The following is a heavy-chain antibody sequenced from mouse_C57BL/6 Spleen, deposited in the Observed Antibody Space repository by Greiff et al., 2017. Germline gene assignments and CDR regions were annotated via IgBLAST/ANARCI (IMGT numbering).Heavy chain of an antibody. CDR2: ISYYGSN. CDR1: GYSITSGYY. CDR3: ASGYFDV. J-gene: IGHJ1*03. Sequence: EVKLVESGPGLVKPSQSLSLTCSVTGYSITSGYYWNWIRQFPGNKLEWMGYISYYGSNNYNPSLKNRISITRDTSKNQFFLKLNSVTTEDTATYYCASGYFDVWGTGTTVTVSS. V-gene: IGHV3-6*01.